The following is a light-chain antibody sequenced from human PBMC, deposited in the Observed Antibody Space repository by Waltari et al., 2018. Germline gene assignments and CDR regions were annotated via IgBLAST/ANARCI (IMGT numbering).Light chain of an antibody. V-gene: IGLV1-44*01. CDR3: AAWDDALTGPL. CDR1: TSNIGSHS. J-gene: IGLJ3*02. CDR2: SDR. Sequence: QSLLTQPPSVSGPPGQTVTISCSGSTSNIGSHSVNWYHHVPGTAPQLLIFSDRRRRSGVPDRFSASKSGATASLVISGLQSEDEGDYYCAAWDDALTGPLFGGGTKLTVL.